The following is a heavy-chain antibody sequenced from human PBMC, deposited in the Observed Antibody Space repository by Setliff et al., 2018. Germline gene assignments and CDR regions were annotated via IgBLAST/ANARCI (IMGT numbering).Heavy chain of an antibody. D-gene: IGHD3-10*01. V-gene: IGHV3-49*04. Sequence: PGGSLRLSCTASGFTFDYYAMSWVRQAPGKGLEWVGFIRSKAYGGTPEYAASVNGRFTISRDDSKNTLYLQMKRLKTEDTAVYYCTTERGSGIYIYGMDVWGQGTTVTVSS. CDR3: TTERGSGIYIYGMDV. CDR2: IRSKAYGGTP. J-gene: IGHJ6*02. CDR1: GFTFDYYA.